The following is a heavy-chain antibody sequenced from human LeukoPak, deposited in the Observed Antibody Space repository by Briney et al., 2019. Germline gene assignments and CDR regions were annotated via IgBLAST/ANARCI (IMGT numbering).Heavy chain of an antibody. CDR1: GYTFTSYG. Sequence: GASVKVSCKASGYTFTSYGISWVRRAPGQGLEWMGWISAYNGNTNYAQKLQGRVTMTTDTSTSTAYMELRSLRSDDTAVYYCARVGAAAGTPHLYYYYYYYMDVWGKGTTVTVSS. CDR3: ARVGAAAGTPHLYYYYYYYMDV. J-gene: IGHJ6*03. D-gene: IGHD6-13*01. CDR2: ISAYNGNT. V-gene: IGHV1-18*01.